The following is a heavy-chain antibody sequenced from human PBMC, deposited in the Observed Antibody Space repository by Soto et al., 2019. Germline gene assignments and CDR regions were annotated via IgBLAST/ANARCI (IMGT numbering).Heavy chain of an antibody. Sequence: PGGSLRLSCAASGFTFSSYWMHWVRQAPGKGLVWVSRINSDGSSTSYADSVKGRFTISRDNAKNTLYLQMNSLRAEDTAVYYCARSDHYYDILTGYFPLGLGDMDVWGQGTTVTVSS. D-gene: IGHD3-9*01. J-gene: IGHJ6*02. V-gene: IGHV3-74*01. CDR2: INSDGSST. CDR3: ARSDHYYDILTGYFPLGLGDMDV. CDR1: GFTFSSYW.